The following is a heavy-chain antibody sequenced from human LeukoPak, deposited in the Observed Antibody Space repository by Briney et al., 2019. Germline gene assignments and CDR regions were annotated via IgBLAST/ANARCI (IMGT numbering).Heavy chain of an antibody. V-gene: IGHV4-39*07. J-gene: IGHJ6*02. D-gene: IGHD3-10*01. Sequence: SETLSLTCTVSGGSISSSSYYWGWIRQPPGKGLEWIGNIQYSGNTYDNPSLKSRVTISRDTSKNQFFLKLSSVTAADTAAYYCARTPITLSGYYGSGDYNGMDVWGQGTMVTVSS. CDR2: IQYSGNT. CDR1: GGSISSSSYY. CDR3: ARTPITLSGYYGSGDYNGMDV.